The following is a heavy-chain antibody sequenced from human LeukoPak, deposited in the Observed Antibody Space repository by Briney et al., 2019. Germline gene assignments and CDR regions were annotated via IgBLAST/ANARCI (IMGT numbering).Heavy chain of an antibody. CDR1: GFTFSSYA. Sequence: GSLRLSCAASGFTFSSYAMSWVRQAPGKGLEWVSAIRDSGSSTHYADSVKGRFTTSRDNSKNTLFLQMNSLRAEDTAIYYCAKYGPQDSGSSHFDYWGQGALVTVSS. J-gene: IGHJ4*02. D-gene: IGHD1-26*01. CDR2: IRDSGSST. V-gene: IGHV3-23*01. CDR3: AKYGPQDSGSSHFDY.